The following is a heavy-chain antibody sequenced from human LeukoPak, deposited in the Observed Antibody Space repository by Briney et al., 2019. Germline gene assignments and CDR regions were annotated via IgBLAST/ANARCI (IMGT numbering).Heavy chain of an antibody. CDR1: GFTFSSYA. J-gene: IGHJ5*02. CDR2: ISGRGGST. Sequence: GGSLRLSCAASGFTFSSYALSWVRQAPGKGLEWVSAISGRGGSTYYADSVKGRFTISRDNSKNTLYLQMNSLRAEDAALYYCAKEPKGGSRSYTWFNPGGQGTLVTVSS. V-gene: IGHV3-23*01. D-gene: IGHD1-26*01. CDR3: AKEPKGGSRSYTWFNP.